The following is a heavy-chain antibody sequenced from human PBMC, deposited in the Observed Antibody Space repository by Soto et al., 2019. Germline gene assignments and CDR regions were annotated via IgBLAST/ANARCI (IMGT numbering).Heavy chain of an antibody. J-gene: IGHJ4*02. CDR2: IKSKSHGGTI. V-gene: IGHV3-15*01. CDR3: TWVAAILH. D-gene: IGHD2-15*01. Sequence: EVQLVESGGGLVKPGESLRLSCVASGFTFASAWMNWVRQAPGKGLEWIGRIKSKSHGGTIDYAAPMKDTFILSRDDLKNPLYLQINSLQTEDTGVYYCTWVAAILHWGQGTLVTVSS. CDR1: GFTFASAW.